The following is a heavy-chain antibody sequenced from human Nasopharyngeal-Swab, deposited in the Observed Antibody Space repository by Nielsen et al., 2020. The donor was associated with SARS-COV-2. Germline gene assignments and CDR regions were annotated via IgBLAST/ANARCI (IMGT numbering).Heavy chain of an antibody. Sequence: ASVKVSCKASGGTFSSYAITWVRQAPGQGLEWMGWISPYNGNTKYAQKFQGRVTMTTDTSTTTAYMELRSLKSDDTAVYYCARRHGVVEGSGWNYFDFWGQGTLVTVPS. V-gene: IGHV1-18*01. D-gene: IGHD6-19*01. CDR1: GGTFSSYA. CDR3: ARRHGVVEGSGWNYFDF. CDR2: ISPYNGNT. J-gene: IGHJ4*02.